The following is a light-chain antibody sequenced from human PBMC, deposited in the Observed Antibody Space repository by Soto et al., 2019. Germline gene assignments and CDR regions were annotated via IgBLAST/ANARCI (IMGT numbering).Light chain of an antibody. CDR2: EVS. Sequence: QSVLTQPASVSGSPGQSITISCTGTSSDVGDYNYVSWFQQHPGKAPKLMIYEVSNRPSGVSNRFSGSKSGNTASPTISGLQAEDEADYYCSSYTSITTLDVFGTGTKVTVL. CDR3: SSYTSITTLDV. V-gene: IGLV2-14*01. CDR1: SSDVGDYNY. J-gene: IGLJ1*01.